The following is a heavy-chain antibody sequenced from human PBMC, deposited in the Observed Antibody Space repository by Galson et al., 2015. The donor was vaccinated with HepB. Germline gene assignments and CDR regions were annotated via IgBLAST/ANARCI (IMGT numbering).Heavy chain of an antibody. CDR1: GDSVSSNSSA. Sequence: CAISGDSVSSNSSAWNWIRQSPSRGLEWLGRTYYMSKYYNDYAVSVKSRITINPDTSRNQLSLQLNSVTPEDTAVYYCARGQLRANYFDFWGQGTLVTVSS. CDR3: ARGQLRANYFDF. D-gene: IGHD1-1*01. J-gene: IGHJ4*02. V-gene: IGHV6-1*01. CDR2: TYYMSKYYN.